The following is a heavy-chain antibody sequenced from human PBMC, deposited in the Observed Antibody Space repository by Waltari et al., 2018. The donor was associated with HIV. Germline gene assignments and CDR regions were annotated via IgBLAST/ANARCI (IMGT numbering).Heavy chain of an antibody. CDR3: AKDWENDSNGYSYLGAFDL. V-gene: IGHV3-23*01. CDR1: GLPFRNYA. CDR2: ISGIAGSI. D-gene: IGHD3-22*01. Sequence: EVHVLESGGGSVQPGGSLRRSCAASGLPFRNYAMTWLRQAPGKGLEWVSTISGIAGSIYYADSVKGRFTISRDNFKHTLFLQMNSLRVEDTAVYYCAKDWENDSNGYSYLGAFDLWGPGTSVVVSS. J-gene: IGHJ3*01.